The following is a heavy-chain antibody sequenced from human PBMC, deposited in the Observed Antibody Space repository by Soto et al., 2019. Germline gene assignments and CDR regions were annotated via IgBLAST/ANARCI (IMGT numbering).Heavy chain of an antibody. CDR1: GGTFSSYA. CDR2: IIPIFGTA. J-gene: IGHJ6*02. V-gene: IGHV1-69*13. CDR3: ARGGGCSGGSCYRYRIYYYYYGMDV. D-gene: IGHD2-15*01. Sequence: VASVKVSCKXSGGTFSSYAISWVRQAPGQGLEWMGGIIPIFGTANYAQKFQGRVTIAADESTSTAYMELSSLRSEDTAVYYCARGGGCSGGSCYRYRIYYYYYGMDVWGQGTTVTVSS.